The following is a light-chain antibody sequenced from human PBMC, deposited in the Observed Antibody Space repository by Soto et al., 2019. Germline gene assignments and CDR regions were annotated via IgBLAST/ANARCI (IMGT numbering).Light chain of an antibody. J-gene: IGLJ2*01. CDR1: SSDVGGYNY. Sequence: QSALTQPASVSGSPGQSITISCTGTSSDVGGYNYVSWYQQHPGKAPKLMIYEVSNRPSGVSSRFSGSKSGNTASLTISGLQAEDEADYYCSSYTSSFTVVFGGGTKLTVL. CDR3: SSYTSSFTVV. V-gene: IGLV2-14*01. CDR2: EVS.